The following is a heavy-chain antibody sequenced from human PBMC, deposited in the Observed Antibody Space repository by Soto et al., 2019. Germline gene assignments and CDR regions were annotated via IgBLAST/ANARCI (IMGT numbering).Heavy chain of an antibody. D-gene: IGHD5-12*01. CDR2: IIPILGIA. CDR1: GGTFSSYT. J-gene: IGHJ4*02. CDR3: ARFSDGYNPFDY. V-gene: IGHV1-69*02. Sequence: QVQLVQSGAEVKKPGSSVKVSCKASGGTFSSYTISWVRQAPGQGLEWMGRIIPILGIANYAQKFQGRVTITADKATSTAYMELSSLRSEDTAVYYCARFSDGYNPFDYWGQGTLFTVSS.